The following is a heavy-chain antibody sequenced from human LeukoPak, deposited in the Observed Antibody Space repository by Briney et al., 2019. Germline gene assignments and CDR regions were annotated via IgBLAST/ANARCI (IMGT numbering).Heavy chain of an antibody. CDR1: GGSFSGYY. CDR2: INHSGST. J-gene: IGHJ4*02. Sequence: SETLSLTCAVYGGSFSGYYWSWIRQPPGKGLEWIGEINHSGSTNYNPSLKSRVTISVDTSKNQFSLKLSSVTAADTAVYYCAVNSGDCSSTSSYMDYWGQGTLVTVSS. CDR3: AVNSGDCSSTSSYMDY. D-gene: IGHD2-2*02. V-gene: IGHV4-34*01.